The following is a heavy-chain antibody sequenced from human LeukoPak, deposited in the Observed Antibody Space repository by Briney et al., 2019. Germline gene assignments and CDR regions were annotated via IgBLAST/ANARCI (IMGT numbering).Heavy chain of an antibody. CDR1: GGSFSGYY. J-gene: IGHJ6*02. Sequence: SETLSLTCAVYGGSFSGYYWSWIRQPPGKGLEWIGEINHSGSTNYNPSLKSRVTISVDTSKNQFSLKLSSVTAADTAVYYCARVLTVTGYYYYGMDVWGQGTTVTVPS. D-gene: IGHD4-17*01. CDR2: INHSGST. CDR3: ARVLTVTGYYYYGMDV. V-gene: IGHV4-34*01.